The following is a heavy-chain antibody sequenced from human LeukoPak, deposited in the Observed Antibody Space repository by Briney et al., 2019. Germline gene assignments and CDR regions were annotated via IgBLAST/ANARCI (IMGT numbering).Heavy chain of an antibody. CDR2: IKQDGSEI. CDR1: GFTFSGYW. J-gene: IGHJ4*02. CDR3: ARDRASVYYYGSGSHRAFDY. V-gene: IGHV3-7*01. D-gene: IGHD3-10*01. Sequence: GGSLRLSCAASGFTFSGYWMSWVRQAPGKGPEGVANIKQDGSEIYYVDSVKGRFTISRDNAKNSLYLQMNSLRAEDTAVYYCARDRASVYYYGSGSHRAFDYWGQGTLVTVSS.